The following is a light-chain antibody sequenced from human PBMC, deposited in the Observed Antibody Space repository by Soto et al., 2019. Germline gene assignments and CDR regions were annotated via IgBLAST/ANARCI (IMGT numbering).Light chain of an antibody. CDR3: NSYASSNSPWV. J-gene: IGLJ3*02. Sequence: QSVLTQPASVSGSPGQSITISCTGTSSDVGGYNYVSWYQHHPGKAPKLMIYEVSNRPSGVSNRFSGSKSGNTASLTISGLQAEDEADYYCNSYASSNSPWVFGGGTKLTVL. CDR2: EVS. CDR1: SSDVGGYNY. V-gene: IGLV2-14*01.